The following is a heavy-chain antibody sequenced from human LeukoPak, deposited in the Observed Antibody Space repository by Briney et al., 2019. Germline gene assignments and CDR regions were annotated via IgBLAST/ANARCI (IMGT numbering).Heavy chain of an antibody. D-gene: IGHD3-9*01. CDR1: GYTFTGYY. J-gene: IGHJ4*02. V-gene: IGHV1-2*02. CDR3: ARDGRRYFDWLLYSDFDY. Sequence: ASVKVSCKASGYTFTGYYMHWVRQAPGQGLEWMGWINPNSGGTNYAQKFQGRVTMTRGTSISTAYMELSRLRSDDTAVYYCARDGRRYFDWLLYSDFDYWGQGTLVTVSS. CDR2: INPNSGGT.